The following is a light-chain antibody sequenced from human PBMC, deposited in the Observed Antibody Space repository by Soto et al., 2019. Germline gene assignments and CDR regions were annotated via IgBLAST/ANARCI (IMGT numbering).Light chain of an antibody. J-gene: IGKJ2*01. V-gene: IGKV1-27*01. CDR1: QDISDF. CDR2: DAS. Sequence: DIQMTQSPSSLSASVGDRVTITCRASQDISDFLAWYQQRPGKIPNLLVYDASTLQSGVPTRFSGSGSGTHFTLTVSSLQPEDGASYYCQEDHRLLYTFGQGTKVEIK. CDR3: QEDHRLLYT.